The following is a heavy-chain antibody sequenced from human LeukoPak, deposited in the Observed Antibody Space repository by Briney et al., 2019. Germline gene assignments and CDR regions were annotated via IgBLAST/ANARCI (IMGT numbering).Heavy chain of an antibody. Sequence: PSQTLSLTCTVSGGSISSGGYYWSWIRQPPGKGLEWIGYIYHSGSTYYNPSLKSRVTISVDRSKNQFSLKLSSVTAADTAVYYCARGCYYDSSGYFDAFDIWGQGTMVTVSS. CDR3: ARGCYYDSSGYFDAFDI. CDR2: IYHSGST. J-gene: IGHJ3*02. D-gene: IGHD3-22*01. CDR1: GGSISSGGYY. V-gene: IGHV4-30-2*01.